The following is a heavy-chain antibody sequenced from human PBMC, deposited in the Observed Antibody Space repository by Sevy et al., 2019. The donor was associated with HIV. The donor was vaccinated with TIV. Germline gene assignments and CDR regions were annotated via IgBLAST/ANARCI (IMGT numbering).Heavy chain of an antibody. Sequence: ASVKVSCKASDYTFSTQGFNWVRQAPGQGLEWMGWISAYNGNTKYAQKFQGRVTMTTDTSTSTAYMELRSLTSDDTAVYYCARDWAQGYYYHAIGVKRDYYFDYWGQGTLVTVSS. J-gene: IGHJ4*02. V-gene: IGHV1-18*01. CDR2: ISAYNGNT. D-gene: IGHD3-10*01. CDR1: DYTFSTQG. CDR3: ARDWAQGYYYHAIGVKRDYYFDY.